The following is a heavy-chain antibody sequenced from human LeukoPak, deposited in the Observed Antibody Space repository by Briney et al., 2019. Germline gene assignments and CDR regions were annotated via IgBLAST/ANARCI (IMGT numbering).Heavy chain of an antibody. Sequence: PGGSLRLSCAVSGFAITNNYMTWVRQAPGKGLEWVSVIYGGGDTYYADSVKGRFTISRDNAKNSLYLQMNSLRAEDTAVYYCVRDWSYSFDYWGQGTLVTVSS. V-gene: IGHV3-66*01. J-gene: IGHJ4*02. CDR1: GFAITNNY. D-gene: IGHD1-26*01. CDR3: VRDWSYSFDY. CDR2: IYGGGDT.